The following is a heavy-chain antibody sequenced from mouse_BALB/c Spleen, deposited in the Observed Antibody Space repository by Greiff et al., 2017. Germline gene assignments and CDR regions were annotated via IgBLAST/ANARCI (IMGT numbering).Heavy chain of an antibody. V-gene: IGHV14-4*02. D-gene: IGHD2-4*01. CDR1: GFNIKDYY. J-gene: IGHJ3*01. CDR3: TGSTMITTRFAY. Sequence: VQLQQSGAELVRSGASVKLSCTASGFNIKDYYMHWVKQRPEQGLEWIGWIDPENGDTEYAPKFQGKATMTADTSSNTAYLQLSSLTSEDTAVYYCTGSTMITTRFAYWGQGTLVTVSA. CDR2: IDPENGDT.